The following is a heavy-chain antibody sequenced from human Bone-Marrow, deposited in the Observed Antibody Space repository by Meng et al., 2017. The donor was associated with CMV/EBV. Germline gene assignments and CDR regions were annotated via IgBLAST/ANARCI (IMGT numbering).Heavy chain of an antibody. CDR1: GFTFSNAW. CDR3: AKEKRVLRFLEWLSCGMDV. J-gene: IGHJ6*02. CDR2: IKSKTDGGTT. D-gene: IGHD3-3*01. Sequence: GESLKISCAASGFTFSNAWMSWVRQAPGKGLEWVGRIKSKTDGGTTDYAAPVKGRFTISRDDSKNMLYLQMNSLKTEDTAVYYCAKEKRVLRFLEWLSCGMDVWGQGTTVTVSS. V-gene: IGHV3-15*01.